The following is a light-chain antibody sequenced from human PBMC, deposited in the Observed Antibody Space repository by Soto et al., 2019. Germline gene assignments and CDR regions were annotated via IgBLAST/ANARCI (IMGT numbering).Light chain of an antibody. CDR2: DVS. J-gene: IGLJ1*01. Sequence: QSALTQPAPVSGSPGQSIAISCTGTSSDVGGYNYVSWYQQHPGKAPKLMIYDVSNRPSGVSNRFSGSKSGNTASLTTSGLQAEDEADYYCSSYTSSSTPVFGTVTKVTVL. CDR1: SSDVGGYNY. V-gene: IGLV2-14*01. CDR3: SSYTSSSTPV.